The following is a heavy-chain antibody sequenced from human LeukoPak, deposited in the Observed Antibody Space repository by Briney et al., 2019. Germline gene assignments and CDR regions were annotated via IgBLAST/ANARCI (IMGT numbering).Heavy chain of an antibody. D-gene: IGHD6-13*01. CDR2: IKQDGSEK. CDR1: GFTFSSFW. CDR3: ARRPLSSSLVYYFDY. Sequence: GGSLRLPCAASGFTFSSFWMSWVRQAPGKGLEWVANIKQDGSEKHYVDSVKGRFTISRDNAKNSLYLQMNSLRAEDTAVYYCARRPLSSSLVYYFDYWGQGTLVTVSS. V-gene: IGHV3-7*01. J-gene: IGHJ4*02.